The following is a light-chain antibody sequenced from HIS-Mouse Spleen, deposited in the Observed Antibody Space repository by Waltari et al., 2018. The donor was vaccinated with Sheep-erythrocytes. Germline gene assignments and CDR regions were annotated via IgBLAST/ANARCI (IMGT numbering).Light chain of an antibody. Sequence: QSALTQPPSASGSPGQSVTIPCTGTSSDVGGYNDFSWYQQHPGKAPQLMIYEVSKRPSGVPDRFSGSKSGNTASLTVSGLQAEDEADYYCSSYAGSNNYVFGTGTKVTVL. V-gene: IGLV2-8*01. CDR1: SSDVGGYND. CDR2: EVS. J-gene: IGLJ1*01. CDR3: SSYAGSNNYV.